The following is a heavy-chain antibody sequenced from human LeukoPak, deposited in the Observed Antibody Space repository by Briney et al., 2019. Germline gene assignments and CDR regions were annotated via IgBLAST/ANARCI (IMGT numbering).Heavy chain of an antibody. V-gene: IGHV4-34*01. CDR3: ARELLTEGFDY. CDR2: INHSGST. CDR1: GGSFSGYY. D-gene: IGHD1-26*01. Sequence: PSETLSLTCAVYGGSFSGYYWSWIRQPPGKGLEWIGEINHSGSTNYNPSLKSRVTISVDTSKNQFSLKLSSVTAADTAVYYCARELLTEGFDYWGQGTLVTVSS. J-gene: IGHJ4*02.